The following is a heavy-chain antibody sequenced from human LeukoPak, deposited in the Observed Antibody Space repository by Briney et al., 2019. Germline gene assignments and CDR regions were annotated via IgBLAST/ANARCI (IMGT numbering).Heavy chain of an antibody. D-gene: IGHD6-13*01. J-gene: IGHJ6*03. V-gene: IGHV3-53*01. Sequence: GGSLRLSCAASLLTGSSNYISSVRPAPGKRLEWVSVIYDTGTTYYADSVKGRFTVSRDSSRNTLYLQMNNLRVEDTAVYYCARDVLPAAGQIGPQYYMDVWGKGTTVTVSS. CDR1: LLTGSSNY. CDR3: ARDVLPAAGQIGPQYYMDV. CDR2: IYDTGTT.